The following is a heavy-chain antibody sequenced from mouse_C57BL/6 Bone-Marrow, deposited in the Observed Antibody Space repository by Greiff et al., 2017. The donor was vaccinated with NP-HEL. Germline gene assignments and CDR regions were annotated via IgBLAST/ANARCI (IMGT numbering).Heavy chain of an antibody. Sequence: VQLVESGAELARPGASVKLSCKASGYTFTSYGISWVKQRTGQGLEWIGEIYPRSGNTYYNEKFKGKATLTADKSSSTAYMELRSLTSEDSAVYFCARSITTVVAKDYWGQGTTLTVSS. D-gene: IGHD1-1*01. CDR2: IYPRSGNT. J-gene: IGHJ2*01. CDR3: ARSITTVVAKDY. V-gene: IGHV1-81*01. CDR1: GYTFTSYG.